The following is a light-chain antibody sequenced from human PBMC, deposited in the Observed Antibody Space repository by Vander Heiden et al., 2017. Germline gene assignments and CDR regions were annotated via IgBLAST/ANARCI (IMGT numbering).Light chain of an antibody. CDR2: DAS. V-gene: IGKV3-11*01. CDR3: QQRSNWPWT. J-gene: IGKJ1*01. Sequence: EILFTLSQATLSLSPGERATLSCRASQSVSRYLAWYQQKPGQAPRLLIYDASNRATGIPARFSGSGSGTDFTLTISILDPEDFAVYYCQQRSNWPWTFGQGTKVEIK. CDR1: QSVSRY.